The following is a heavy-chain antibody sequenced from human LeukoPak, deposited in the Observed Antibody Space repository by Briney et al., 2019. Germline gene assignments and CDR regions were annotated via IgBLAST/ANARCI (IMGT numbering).Heavy chain of an antibody. CDR1: GFTFSSYG. Sequence: SLRLSCAASGFTFSSYGMHWVRQAPGKGLEWVAVIWYDGSNKCYADSVKGRFTISRDNSKNTLYLQMNSLRAEDTAVYYCAKDLGNSLGIDYWGQGTLVTVSS. D-gene: IGHD7-27*01. V-gene: IGHV3-33*06. CDR3: AKDLGNSLGIDY. J-gene: IGHJ4*02. CDR2: IWYDGSNK.